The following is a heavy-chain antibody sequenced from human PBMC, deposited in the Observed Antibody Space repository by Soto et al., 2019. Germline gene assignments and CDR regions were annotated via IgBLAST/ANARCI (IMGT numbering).Heavy chain of an antibody. CDR1: GYTFTSYG. Sequence: QVQLVQSGAEVKKPGASVKVSCNASGYTFTSYGISWVRQAPGQGLEWMGWISAYNGNTNYAQKLQGRVTMTTDKSTSTAYMELMSLRSDATAVYSCAREAAAGTLDYWGQGTLVTVSS. CDR3: AREAAAGTLDY. J-gene: IGHJ4*02. V-gene: IGHV1-18*01. CDR2: ISAYNGNT. D-gene: IGHD6-13*01.